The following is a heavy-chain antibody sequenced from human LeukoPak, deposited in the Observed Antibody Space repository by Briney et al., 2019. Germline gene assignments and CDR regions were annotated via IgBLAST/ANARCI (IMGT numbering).Heavy chain of an antibody. D-gene: IGHD2-2*01. CDR2: IWYDGSNK. V-gene: IGHV3-33*01. J-gene: IGHJ4*02. CDR3: ARVPAAYYFDY. CDR1: GFTFSSYG. Sequence: GGSLRLSCAASGFTFSSYGVHWVCQAPGKGLEWVAVIWYDGSNKYYADSVKGRFTISRDNSKNTLYLQMNSLRAEDTAVYYCARVPAAYYFDYWGQGTLVTVSS.